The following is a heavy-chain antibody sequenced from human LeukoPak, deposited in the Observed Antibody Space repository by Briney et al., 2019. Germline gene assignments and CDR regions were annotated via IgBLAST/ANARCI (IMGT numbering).Heavy chain of an antibody. J-gene: IGHJ4*02. CDR2: IIPIFGTA. D-gene: IGHD1-26*01. Sequence: ASVKVSCKASGGTFSSYAISWVRQAPGQGLEWMGGIIPIFGTANYAQKFQGRVTITADESTSTAYMELSSLRSEDTAVYYCARVFPAYYQHDYWGQGTLVTVPS. CDR3: ARVFPAYYQHDY. CDR1: GGTFSSYA. V-gene: IGHV1-69*13.